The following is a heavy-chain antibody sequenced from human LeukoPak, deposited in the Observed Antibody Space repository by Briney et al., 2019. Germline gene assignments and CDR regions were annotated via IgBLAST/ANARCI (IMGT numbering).Heavy chain of an antibody. D-gene: IGHD3-22*01. CDR3: AREGRDSSGYYTHDY. CDR2: IWYDGSNK. J-gene: IGHJ4*02. V-gene: IGHV3-33*01. CDR1: GFTFSSYG. Sequence: GRSLRLSCAASGFTFSSYGMHWVRQAPGKGLEWVAVIWYDGSNKYYADSVKGRFTISRDNSKNTLYLQMNSLRAEDTAVYYCAREGRDSSGYYTHDYWGQGTLVTVSS.